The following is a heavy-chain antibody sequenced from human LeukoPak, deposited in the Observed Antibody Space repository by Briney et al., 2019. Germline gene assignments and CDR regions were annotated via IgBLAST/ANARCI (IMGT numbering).Heavy chain of an antibody. CDR1: GYSISSGYY. CDR3: ARDDYYYYYYMDV. V-gene: IGHV4-38-2*02. Sequence: SETLSLTCTVSGYSISSGYYWGWIRQPPGKGLERIGSIYHSGSTYYNPSLQSRVTISVDTSKNQFSLKLSSVTAADTAVYYCARDDYYYYYYMDVWGKGTTVTVSS. CDR2: IYHSGST. J-gene: IGHJ6*03.